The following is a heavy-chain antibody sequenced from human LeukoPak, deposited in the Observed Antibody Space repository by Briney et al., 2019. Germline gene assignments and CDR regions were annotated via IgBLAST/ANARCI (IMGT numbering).Heavy chain of an antibody. CDR3: ARAVAGTNYYYYMDV. CDR1: GSSISSHY. D-gene: IGHD6-19*01. CDR2: IYYSGST. V-gene: IGHV4-59*11. J-gene: IGHJ6*03. Sequence: SETLSLTCTVSGSSISSHYWSWIRQPPGKGLEWIGYIYYSGSTNYNPSLKSRVTISVDTSKNQFSLKLSSVTAADTAVYYCARAVAGTNYYYYMDVWGKGTTVTVSS.